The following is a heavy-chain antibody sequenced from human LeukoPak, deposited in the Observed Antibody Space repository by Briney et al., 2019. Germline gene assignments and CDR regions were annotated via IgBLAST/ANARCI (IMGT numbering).Heavy chain of an antibody. CDR3: ARAQQLLAFDI. V-gene: IGHV3-53*01. Sequence: GGSLRLSCAASGFTVGNNYMSWVRQAPGKGLEWVSVIYSGGSTYYADSVKGRITISRDNSKNTLYLQMNSLRAEDTAVYYCARAQQLLAFDIWGQGTMVTVSS. CDR2: IYSGGST. CDR1: GFTVGNNY. D-gene: IGHD6-13*01. J-gene: IGHJ3*02.